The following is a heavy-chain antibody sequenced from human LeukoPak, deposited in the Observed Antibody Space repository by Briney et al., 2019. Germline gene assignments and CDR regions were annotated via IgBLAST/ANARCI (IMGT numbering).Heavy chain of an antibody. V-gene: IGHV1-69*13. CDR2: IIPIFGTA. CDR3: ARGGSGSYVEFDY. CDR1: GGTFSSYA. J-gene: IGHJ4*02. D-gene: IGHD1-26*01. Sequence: SVKVSCKASGGTFSSYAISWVRQAPGQGLEWMGGIIPIFGTANYAQKFQGRVTITADESTSTAYMELSSLRSEDTAVYCCARGGSGSYVEFDYWGQGTLVTVSS.